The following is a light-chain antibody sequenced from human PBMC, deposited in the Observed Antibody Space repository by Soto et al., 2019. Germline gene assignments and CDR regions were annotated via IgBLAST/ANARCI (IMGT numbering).Light chain of an antibody. V-gene: IGLV2-8*01. CDR1: NSDVGGYNY. Sequence: QSVLTQPPSASGSPGQSVTISCTGTNSDVGGYNYVSWYQQYPGKAPRLIIYEVSERPSGVPNRFSGSNSGNTASLTISGLQAEDEAVYYCCSYGGYSTYVFAPGTKVTVL. J-gene: IGLJ1*01. CDR2: EVS. CDR3: CSYGGYSTYV.